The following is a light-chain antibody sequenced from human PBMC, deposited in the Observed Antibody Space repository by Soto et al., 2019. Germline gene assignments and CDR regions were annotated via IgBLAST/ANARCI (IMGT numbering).Light chain of an antibody. CDR2: DTS. CDR1: QTLSNSF. CDR3: QQYGTSEII. J-gene: IGKJ5*01. V-gene: IGKV3-20*01. Sequence: EIALTLSPGTLSLSPGERATLSCRASQTLSNSFIAWYQHKPGQAPRLLVYDTSTRATGIPDRYSGSGSGTDFTLTISRLEPEDFAVFFCQQYGTSEIIFGQGTRLEIK.